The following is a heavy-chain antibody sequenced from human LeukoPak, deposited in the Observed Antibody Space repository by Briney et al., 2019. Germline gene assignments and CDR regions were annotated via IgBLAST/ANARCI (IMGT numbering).Heavy chain of an antibody. D-gene: IGHD5-24*01. Sequence: GGSLRLSCAASGFTFSSYAMSWVRQAPGKGLEWVSGISGSGGSIRYADSVKGRFIISRDNSKDTLYLQMNSLRAEDTAVYYCAKGGDGYNYYFDYWGQETLVTVSS. V-gene: IGHV3-23*01. CDR1: GFTFSSYA. CDR2: ISGSGGSI. J-gene: IGHJ4*02. CDR3: AKGGDGYNYYFDY.